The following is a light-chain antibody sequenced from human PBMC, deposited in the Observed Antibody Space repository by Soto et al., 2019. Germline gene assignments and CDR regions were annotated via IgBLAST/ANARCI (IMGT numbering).Light chain of an antibody. CDR2: AAS. CDR1: QDISNY. J-gene: IGKJ1*01. V-gene: IGKV1-16*01. Sequence: DIQMTQPPSSLSASVGDRVTITCQASQDISNYLNWYQQKPGKAPKLLIYAASTLQSGVPSRFSGSGSGTDFTLTIRCLQSEDFETYYCQQYYSYPRTFGQGTKVDIK. CDR3: QQYYSYPRT.